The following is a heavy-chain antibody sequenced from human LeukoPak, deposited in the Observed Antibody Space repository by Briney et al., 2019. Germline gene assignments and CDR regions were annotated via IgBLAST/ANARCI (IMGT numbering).Heavy chain of an antibody. CDR1: GGTFSSYA. D-gene: IGHD6-19*01. CDR3: ARLYSSGWYFDY. V-gene: IGHV1-69*13. J-gene: IGHJ4*02. CDR2: IIPIFGTA. Sequence: ASVKVYCKASGGTFSSYAISWVRQAPGQGLEWMGGIIPIFGTANYAQKFQGRVTITADESTSTAYMELSSLRSEDTAVYYCARLYSSGWYFDYWGQGTLVTVSS.